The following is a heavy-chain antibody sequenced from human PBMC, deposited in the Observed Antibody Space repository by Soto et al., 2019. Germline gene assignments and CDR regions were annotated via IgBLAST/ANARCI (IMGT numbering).Heavy chain of an antibody. CDR3: ARGSAVAGTNFDCYFDY. D-gene: IGHD6-19*01. CDR1: GGSFSGYY. V-gene: IGHV4-34*01. J-gene: IGHJ4*02. CDR2: INHSGST. Sequence: PSETLSLTCAVYGGSFSGYYWSWIRQPPGKGLEWIGEINHSGSTNYNPSLKSRVTISVDTSKNQFSLKLSSVTAADTAVYYCARGSAVAGTNFDCYFDYWGQGTLVTVSS.